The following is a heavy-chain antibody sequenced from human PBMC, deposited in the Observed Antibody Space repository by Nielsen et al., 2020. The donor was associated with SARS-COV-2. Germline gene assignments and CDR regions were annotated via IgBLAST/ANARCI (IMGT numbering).Heavy chain of an antibody. V-gene: IGHV5-51*01. CDR2: IYPRDPDT. CDR1: GYTFTSYW. D-gene: IGHD4-23*01. CDR3: ARNTYGGSTDY. Sequence: GESLKISCQGSGYTFTSYWIGWVRQMPGKGLEWMGVIYPRDPDTGYNPSFQGQVTISADKSISTVYLQWSDLKASDSAMYYCARNTYGGSTDYWDQGTLVTVSS. J-gene: IGHJ4*02.